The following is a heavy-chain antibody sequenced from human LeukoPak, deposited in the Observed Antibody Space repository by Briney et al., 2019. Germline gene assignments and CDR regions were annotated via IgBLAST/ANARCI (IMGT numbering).Heavy chain of an antibody. CDR2: IIPIFGTA. CDR3: ARRPYYYDSSGYRDAFDI. CDR1: GGTFSSYA. J-gene: IGHJ3*02. D-gene: IGHD3-22*01. Sequence: ASVKVSCKASGGTFSSYAISWVRQAPGQGLEWMGGIIPIFGTANYAQKFQGRVTITADEFTSTAYMELSSLRSEDTAVYYCARRPYYYDSSGYRDAFDIWGQGTMVTVSS. V-gene: IGHV1-69*13.